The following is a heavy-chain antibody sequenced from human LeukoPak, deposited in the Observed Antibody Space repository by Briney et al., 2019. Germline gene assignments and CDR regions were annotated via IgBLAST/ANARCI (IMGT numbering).Heavy chain of an antibody. CDR2: IDPSDSYT. Sequence: GEPLKISCKGSGYSFTSYWISWVRQIPGKGLEWMGRIDPSDSYTNYSPSFQGHVTISADKSISTAYLQWSSLKASDTAMYYCARQSVAGTYYYYGMDVWGKGTTVTVSS. CDR3: ARQSVAGTYYYYGMDV. CDR1: GYSFTSYW. V-gene: IGHV5-10-1*01. D-gene: IGHD6-19*01. J-gene: IGHJ6*04.